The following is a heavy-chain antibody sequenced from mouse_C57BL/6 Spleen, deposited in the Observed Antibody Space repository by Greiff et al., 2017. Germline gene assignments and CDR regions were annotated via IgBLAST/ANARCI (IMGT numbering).Heavy chain of an antibody. Sequence: EVKLMESGGGLVKPGGSLKLSCAASGFTFSSYAMSWVRQTPEKRLEWVATISDGGSYTYYPDNVKGRFTISRDNAKNNLYLQMSHLKSEDTAMYYCADYGSSYSYAMDYWGQGTSVTVSS. V-gene: IGHV5-4*03. J-gene: IGHJ4*01. CDR3: ADYGSSYSYAMDY. CDR2: ISDGGSYT. CDR1: GFTFSSYA. D-gene: IGHD1-1*01.